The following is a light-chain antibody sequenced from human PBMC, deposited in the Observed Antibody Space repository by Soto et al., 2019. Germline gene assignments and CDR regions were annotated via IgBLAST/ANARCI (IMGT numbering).Light chain of an antibody. J-gene: IGLJ3*02. Sequence: SYELTQPPSVSVAPGQTARITCGEDNIGSKSVHWYLQRPGQAPVVAVYDNAVRPSGIPERFSGSNSGNTATLTISRVEAGDEADYHCQVWDSRSDQWVFGGGTKLTVL. CDR1: NIGSKS. V-gene: IGLV3-21*02. CDR2: DNA. CDR3: QVWDSRSDQWV.